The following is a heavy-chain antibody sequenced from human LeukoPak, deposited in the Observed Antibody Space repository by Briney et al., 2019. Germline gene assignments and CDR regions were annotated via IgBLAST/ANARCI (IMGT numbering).Heavy chain of an antibody. CDR3: TTTEARDLTYYYGSGGDY. D-gene: IGHD3-10*01. Sequence: GGSLRLSCAASGFTFSNAWMSWVRQAPGKGLEWVGRIKSKTDGGTTDYAAPVKGRFTISRDDSKNTLYLQMNSLKTEDTSVYYGTTTEARDLTYYYGSGGDYWGQGTLVTVSS. CDR2: IKSKTDGGTT. J-gene: IGHJ4*02. CDR1: GFTFSNAW. V-gene: IGHV3-15*01.